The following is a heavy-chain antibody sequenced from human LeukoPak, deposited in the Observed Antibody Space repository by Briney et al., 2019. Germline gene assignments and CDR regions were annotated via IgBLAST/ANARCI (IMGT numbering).Heavy chain of an antibody. V-gene: IGHV1-69*06. Sequence: ASVRVSCMASGGTFSSYAISWVRQAPGQGLEWMGGIIPIFGTANYAQKFQGRVTITADKSMSTAYMELSSLRSEDTAVYYCAREAPLYSSGWYYYWGQGTLVTVSS. J-gene: IGHJ4*02. CDR1: GGTFSSYA. D-gene: IGHD6-19*01. CDR2: IIPIFGTA. CDR3: AREAPLYSSGWYYY.